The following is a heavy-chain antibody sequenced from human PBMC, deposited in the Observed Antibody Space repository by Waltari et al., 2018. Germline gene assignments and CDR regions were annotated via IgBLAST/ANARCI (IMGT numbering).Heavy chain of an antibody. D-gene: IGHD6-13*01. V-gene: IGHV2-5*01. J-gene: IGHJ3*02. CDR1: GFSLSTSGVG. Sequence: QITLKESGPTLVKPTQTLTLTCTFSGFSLSTSGVGVGWIRQPPGKALEWLALISWNDDKRYSPSLKSRLTITKDTSKNQVVLTMTNMDPVDTATDYCALSTTGYSSSWGAFDIWGQGTMVTVSS. CDR3: ALSTTGYSSSWGAFDI. CDR2: ISWNDDK.